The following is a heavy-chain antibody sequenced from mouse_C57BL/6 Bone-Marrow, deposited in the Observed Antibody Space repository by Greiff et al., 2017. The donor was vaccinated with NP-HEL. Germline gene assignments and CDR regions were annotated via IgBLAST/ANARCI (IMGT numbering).Heavy chain of an antibody. J-gene: IGHJ4*01. V-gene: IGHV5-4*01. D-gene: IGHD1-1*01. CDR1: GFTFSSYA. Sequence: EVKVVESGGGLVKPGGSLKLSCAASGFTFSSYAMSWVRQTPEKRLEWVATISDGGSYTYYPDNVKGRFTISRDNAKNNLYLQMSHLKSEDTAMYYCARDRYYYGSSYAMDYWGQGTSVTVSS. CDR2: ISDGGSYT. CDR3: ARDRYYYGSSYAMDY.